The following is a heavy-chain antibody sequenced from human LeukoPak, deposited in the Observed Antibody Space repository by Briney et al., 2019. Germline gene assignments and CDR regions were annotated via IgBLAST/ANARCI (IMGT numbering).Heavy chain of an antibody. CDR3: ARVERTVVIDY. CDR2: IYYSGST. J-gene: IGHJ4*02. D-gene: IGHD4-23*01. CDR1: GGSISSYY. V-gene: IGHV4-59*08. Sequence: SETLSLTCTVSGGSISSYYWSWIRQPPGKGLEWIGYIYYSGSTTYNPSLKSRVTMSVDTSKNQFSLKLSSVTAADTAAYYCARVERTVVIDYWGQGTLVTVSS.